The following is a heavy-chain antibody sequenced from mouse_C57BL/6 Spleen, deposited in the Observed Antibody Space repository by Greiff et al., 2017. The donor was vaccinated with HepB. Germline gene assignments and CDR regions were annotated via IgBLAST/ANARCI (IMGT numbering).Heavy chain of an antibody. V-gene: IGHV5-4*01. J-gene: IGHJ2*01. D-gene: IGHD6-5*01. Sequence: EVQGVESGGGLVKPGGSLKLSCAASGFTFSSYAMSWVRQTPEKRLEWVATISDGGSYTYYPDNVTGRFTISRDNAKNNLYLQMSHLKSEDTAMYYCARGLFYYFDYWGQGTTLTVSS. CDR1: GFTFSSYA. CDR2: ISDGGSYT. CDR3: ARGLFYYFDY.